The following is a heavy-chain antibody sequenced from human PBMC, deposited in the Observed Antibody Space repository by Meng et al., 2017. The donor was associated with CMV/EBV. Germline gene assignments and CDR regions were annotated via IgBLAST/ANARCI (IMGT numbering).Heavy chain of an antibody. CDR3: ARDRTSGWNYGMDV. D-gene: IGHD6-19*01. J-gene: IGHJ6*02. CDR1: GFTFSSYA. Sequence: GGSLRLSCAASGFTFSSYAMHWVRQAPGKGLEWVAVISYDGATKYYADSVKGRFTFSRDNSKNTLYLQMNSLRAEDTAVYYCARDRTSGWNYGMDVWGQGTTVTVSS. CDR2: ISYDGATK. V-gene: IGHV3-30*04.